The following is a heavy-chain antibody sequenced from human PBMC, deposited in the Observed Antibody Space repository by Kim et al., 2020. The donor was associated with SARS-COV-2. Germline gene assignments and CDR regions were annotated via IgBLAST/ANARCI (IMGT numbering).Heavy chain of an antibody. D-gene: IGHD4-4*01. Sequence: YADSVQGRFTISRDNSKNTRYLQMNSLRAEETAVYYCARGGRDVDSTFDYWGQGTLVTVSS. V-gene: IGHV3-30*01. CDR3: ARGGRDVDSTFDY. J-gene: IGHJ4*02.